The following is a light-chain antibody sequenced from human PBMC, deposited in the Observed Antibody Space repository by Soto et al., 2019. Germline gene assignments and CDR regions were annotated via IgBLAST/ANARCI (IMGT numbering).Light chain of an antibody. Sequence: QSVLTQPPSASGTPVQRVTISCSGSSSNIGSNYVYWYQQLPGTAPKLLIYRNNQRPSGVPDRSSGSKSGTSASLAISGLRSEDEADYYCAAWDDSLSALNYVFGTGTKVTVL. V-gene: IGLV1-47*01. J-gene: IGLJ1*01. CDR3: AAWDDSLSALNYV. CDR2: RNN. CDR1: SSNIGSNY.